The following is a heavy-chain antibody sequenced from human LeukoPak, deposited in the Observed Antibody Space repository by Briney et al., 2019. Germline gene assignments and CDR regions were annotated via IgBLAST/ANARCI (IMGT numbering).Heavy chain of an antibody. CDR3: ATIVVVTAPMDV. V-gene: IGHV3-21*01. Sequence: GGSLRLSCAASGFTFSSYSMNRVRQAPGKGLEWVSSISSSSSYIYYADSVKGRFTISRDNAKNSLYLQMNSLRAEDTAVYYCATIVVVTAPMDVWGKGTTVTVSS. CDR2: ISSSSSYI. J-gene: IGHJ6*03. D-gene: IGHD2-21*02. CDR1: GFTFSSYS.